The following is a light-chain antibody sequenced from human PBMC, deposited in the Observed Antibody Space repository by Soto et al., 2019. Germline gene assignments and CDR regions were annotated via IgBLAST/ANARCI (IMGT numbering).Light chain of an antibody. V-gene: IGLV2-8*01. CDR3: SAYAGSSTWV. J-gene: IGLJ2*01. Sequence: QSAPTQPPSASGSPGQSVTFSCTGTSSDVGGYNYVSWYQQYPGKAPKLMIYEVYKRPSGVPDRFSGSKSGNTASLSVSGLQPEDEADYYCSAYAGSSTWVFGGGTKLTVL. CDR1: SSDVGGYNY. CDR2: EVY.